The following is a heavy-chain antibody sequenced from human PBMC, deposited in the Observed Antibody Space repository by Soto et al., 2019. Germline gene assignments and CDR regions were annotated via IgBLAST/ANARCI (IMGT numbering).Heavy chain of an antibody. Sequence: TETLSLTCAVYGGSFSGYYWSWIRQPPGKRLEWIGEINHSGSTNYNPSLKSRVTISVDTSKNQFSLKLSSVTAADTAVYYCARRAKYSSSSVLFLSWFDPWGQGTLVTVSS. J-gene: IGHJ5*02. V-gene: IGHV4-34*01. CDR3: ARRAKYSSSSVLFLSWFDP. CDR2: INHSGST. CDR1: GGSFSGYY. D-gene: IGHD6-6*01.